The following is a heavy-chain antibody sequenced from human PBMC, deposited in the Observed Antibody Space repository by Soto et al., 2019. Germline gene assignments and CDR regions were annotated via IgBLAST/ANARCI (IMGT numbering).Heavy chain of an antibody. D-gene: IGHD3-22*01. J-gene: IGHJ3*02. V-gene: IGHV3-30-3*01. CDR3: ARDWDYYDSSGYYEGHDAFDI. Sequence: ESGGGVVQPGRSLRLSCAASGFTFSSYAMHWVRQAPGKGLEWVAVISYDGSNKYYADSVKGRFTISRDNSKNTLYLQMNSLRAEDTAVYYCARDWDYYDSSGYYEGHDAFDIWGQGTMVTVSS. CDR1: GFTFSSYA. CDR2: ISYDGSNK.